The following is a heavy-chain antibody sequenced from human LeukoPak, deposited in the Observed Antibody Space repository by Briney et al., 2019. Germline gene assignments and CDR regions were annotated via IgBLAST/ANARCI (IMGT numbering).Heavy chain of an antibody. V-gene: IGHV4-34*01. CDR3: ARGRHDITMIVVVMTSVSYYFDY. CDR1: GGSFSGYH. CDR2: INPSGST. J-gene: IGHJ4*02. D-gene: IGHD3-22*01. Sequence: SETLSLTCAVYGGSFSGYHWTWIRQPPGKGLEWIGDINPSGSTYYNPSLKSRLTISVDTSKNQFSLKLRSVTAADTAVYYCARGRHDITMIVVVMTSVSYYFDYWGQGTLVTVSS.